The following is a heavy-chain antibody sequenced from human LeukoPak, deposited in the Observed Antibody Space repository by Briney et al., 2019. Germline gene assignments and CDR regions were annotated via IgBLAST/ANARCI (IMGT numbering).Heavy chain of an antibody. CDR3: AREHDYEAAGNDY. Sequence: PGGSLRLSCAASGFTFSSYGMSWVRQAPGKGLEWVSAISGSGGSTYYADSVKGRFTISRDNSKNTLYLQMNSLRVEDTAVYYCAREHDYEAAGNDYWGQGTLVTVSS. J-gene: IGHJ4*02. D-gene: IGHD4-17*01. V-gene: IGHV3-23*01. CDR2: ISGSGGST. CDR1: GFTFSSYG.